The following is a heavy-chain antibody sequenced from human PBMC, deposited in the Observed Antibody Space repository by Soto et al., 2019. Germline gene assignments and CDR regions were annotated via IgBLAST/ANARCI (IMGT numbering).Heavy chain of an antibody. CDR2: IKSKTDGGTT. V-gene: IGHV3-15*07. D-gene: IGHD3-9*01. Sequence: GGYLRLSCAASGFTFSNAWMNWVRQAPGKGLEWVGRIKSKTDGGTTDYAAPVKGRFTISRDDSKNTLYLQMNSLKTEDTAVYYCTTVRDWLLGPYDYCGQGTLVTVSS. CDR1: GFTFSNAW. J-gene: IGHJ4*02. CDR3: TTVRDWLLGPYDY.